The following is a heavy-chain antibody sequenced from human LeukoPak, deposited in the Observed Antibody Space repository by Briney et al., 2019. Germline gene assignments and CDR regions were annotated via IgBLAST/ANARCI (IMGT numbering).Heavy chain of an antibody. V-gene: IGHV3-53*01. CDR1: GFTFSSYA. Sequence: PGGSLRLSCAASGFTFSSYAMSWVRQAPGKGLEWVSVIYSGGSTYYADSVKGRFTISRDNSKNTLYLQMNSLRVDDTAVYYCARDGDDTSGYFSPFDYWGQGTLVTVSS. CDR2: IYSGGST. J-gene: IGHJ4*02. CDR3: ARDGDDTSGYFSPFDY. D-gene: IGHD3-22*01.